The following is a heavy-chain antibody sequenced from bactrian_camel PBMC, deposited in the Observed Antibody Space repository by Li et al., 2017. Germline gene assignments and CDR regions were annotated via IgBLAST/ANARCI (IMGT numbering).Heavy chain of an antibody. CDR3: AAAQFWRGESYYARVGLRDADFEH. CDR1: GGGFTHSRYC. J-gene: IGHJ6*01. CDR2: KSPGGETM. V-gene: IGHV3S40*01. Sequence: VQLVESGGGSVQAGGSLRLSCASAGGGFTHSRYCMGWFRQAPGKEREGVAAKSPGGETMVYADSVKGRFAISRDDVKNTVYLQMNDLKPEDSGMYYCAAAQFWRGESYYARVGLRDADFEHWGQGTQVTVS. D-gene: IGHD1*01.